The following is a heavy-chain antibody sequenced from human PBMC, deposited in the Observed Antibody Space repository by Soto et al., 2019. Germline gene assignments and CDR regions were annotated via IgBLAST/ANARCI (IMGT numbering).Heavy chain of an antibody. V-gene: IGHV4-39*01. D-gene: IGHD5-18*01. J-gene: IGHJ6*04. CDR1: GGSISSSSYY. Sequence: QLQLQESGPGLVKPSETLSLTCTVSGGSISSSSYYWGWIRQPPGKGLERIGSIYYSGSTYYNPTTKRRITRSVVTSKNHISLKLSSFTAADTAVYYCARQVDTAMASLVSLFPYYYYGMDVWGKGTKVTVSS. CDR3: ARQVDTAMASLVSLFPYYYYGMDV. CDR2: IYYSGST.